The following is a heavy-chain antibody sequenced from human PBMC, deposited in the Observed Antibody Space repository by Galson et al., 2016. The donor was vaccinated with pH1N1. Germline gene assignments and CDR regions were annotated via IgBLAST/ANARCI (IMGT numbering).Heavy chain of an antibody. CDR1: GVSVNSGDYY. J-gene: IGHJ5*02. Sequence: LSLTCSVSGVSVNSGDYYWNWIRQPPGKDLEWIGSIFYGGRTYYNPSLRRRITLSLDTSENQLSLRLTSMTSTDAAVYYCAGSDSDAVLGFDPWGQGTLVTVSS. CDR2: IFYGGRT. D-gene: IGHD2-15*01. V-gene: IGHV4-30-4*01. CDR3: AGSDSDAVLGFDP.